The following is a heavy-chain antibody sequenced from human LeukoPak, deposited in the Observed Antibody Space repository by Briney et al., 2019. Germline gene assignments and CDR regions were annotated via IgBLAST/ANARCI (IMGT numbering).Heavy chain of an antibody. J-gene: IGHJ3*02. CDR1: GGTFSSDA. CDR2: IIPIFGTA. Sequence: SVKVSCKASGGTFSSDAISWVRQAPGQGLEWMGGIIPIFGTANYAQKFQGRVTITTDESTSTAYMELSSLRSEDTAVYYCARGPTAHIVVVPAASAFDIWGQGTMVTVSS. V-gene: IGHV1-69*05. D-gene: IGHD2-2*01. CDR3: ARGPTAHIVVVPAASAFDI.